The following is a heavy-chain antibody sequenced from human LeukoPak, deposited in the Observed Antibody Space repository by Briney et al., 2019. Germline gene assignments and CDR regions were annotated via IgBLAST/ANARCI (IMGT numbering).Heavy chain of an antibody. CDR1: GGSISSYY. CDR2: IYYSGIT. CDR3: ARVGRGSGWYGGIISYFDY. Sequence: SETLSLTCTVSGGSISSYYWSWIRQPPGKGLEWIGYIYYSGITNYNPSLKSRVTISVDKSKNQFSLKLSSVTAADTAVYYCARVGRGSGWYGGIISYFDYWGQGTLVTVSS. D-gene: IGHD6-19*01. V-gene: IGHV4-59*12. J-gene: IGHJ4*02.